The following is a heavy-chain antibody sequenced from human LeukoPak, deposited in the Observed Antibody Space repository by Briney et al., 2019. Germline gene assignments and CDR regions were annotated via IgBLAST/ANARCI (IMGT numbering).Heavy chain of an antibody. Sequence: GGSLRLSCAASGFTFSDYWMSWVRQAPGKGLEWVANIKYHGSDEHYVDSVRGRFTISRDNAKNSLFLQMNSLRAEDTAVYYCVRDGEGPIDFDYWGQGALVTVSS. CDR2: IKYHGSDE. CDR3: VRDGEGPIDFDY. D-gene: IGHD3-16*02. CDR1: GFTFSDYW. J-gene: IGHJ4*02. V-gene: IGHV3-7*01.